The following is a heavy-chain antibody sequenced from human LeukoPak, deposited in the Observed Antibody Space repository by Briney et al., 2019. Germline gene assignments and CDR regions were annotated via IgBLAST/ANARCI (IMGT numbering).Heavy chain of an antibody. D-gene: IGHD3-22*01. CDR3: ARKRYDDPYFFDY. J-gene: IGHJ4*02. Sequence: PSETLSLTCTVSGGSISSGDYYWSWIRQPPGKGLEWIGYIYYSGTTYHNPSLKSRVTISVDTSKNQFSLKLNSVTAADTAVYYCARKRYDDPYFFDYWGQGTLVTVSS. CDR2: IYYSGTT. CDR1: GGSISSGDYY. V-gene: IGHV4-30-4*01.